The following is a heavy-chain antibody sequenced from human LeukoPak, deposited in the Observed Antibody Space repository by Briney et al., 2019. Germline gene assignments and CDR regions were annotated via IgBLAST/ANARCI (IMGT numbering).Heavy chain of an antibody. CDR1: GFTFSSYA. CDR3: ARDTRVVVSTSLDY. CDR2: ISGSGGST. V-gene: IGHV3-23*01. D-gene: IGHD2-21*02. Sequence: GGSLRLSCAASGFTFSSYAMSWVRQAPGEGLEWVSAISGSGGSTYYADSVKGRFTISRDNSKNTLYLQMNSLRAEDTAVYYCARDTRVVVSTSLDYWGQGSLVTVSS. J-gene: IGHJ4*02.